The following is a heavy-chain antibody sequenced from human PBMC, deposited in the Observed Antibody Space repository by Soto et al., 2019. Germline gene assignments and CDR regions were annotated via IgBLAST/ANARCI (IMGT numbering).Heavy chain of an antibody. V-gene: IGHV3-23*04. CDR2: ISGSGGST. CDR1: GFTLSDAW. J-gene: IGHJ3*02. Sequence: EVQLVESGGGLVKPGGSLRLSCAASGFTLSDAWMSWVRQAPGKGLEWVSAISGSGGSTYYADSVKGRFTISRDNSKNTLYLQMNSLRAEDTAVYYCAKRSSGYYWGAFDIWGQGTMVTVSS. CDR3: AKRSSGYYWGAFDI. D-gene: IGHD3-22*01.